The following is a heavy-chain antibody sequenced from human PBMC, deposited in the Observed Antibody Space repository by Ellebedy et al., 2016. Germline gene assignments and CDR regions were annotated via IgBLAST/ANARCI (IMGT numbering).Heavy chain of an antibody. J-gene: IGHJ5*02. CDR3: ARVSGSIALNWFDP. CDR1: GYTFTTFS. D-gene: IGHD3-22*01. CDR2: VNTFSGNT. Sequence: ASVKVSXKASGYTFTTFSITWVRQVPGQGLEWMGFVNTFSGNTKFAQKLQGRVTMTTDTSTSTAYMELRSLRSDDTAVYYCARVSGSIALNWFDPWGQGTLVTVSS. V-gene: IGHV1-18*04.